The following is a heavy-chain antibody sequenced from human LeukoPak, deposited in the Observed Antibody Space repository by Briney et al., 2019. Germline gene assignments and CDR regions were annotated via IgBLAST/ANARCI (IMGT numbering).Heavy chain of an antibody. CDR1: GYTFTGHY. D-gene: IGHD5-24*01. CDR2: INPDSGGT. CDR3: ARGGHGCKSPWFDP. J-gene: IGHJ5*02. V-gene: IGHV1-2*02. Sequence: ASVKVSCKASGYTFTGHYMQWVRQAPGQGLEWMGWINPDSGGTNYAQKFQGRVTMTRDTSISTAYMELNRLRSDDTGVYYCARGGHGCKSPWFDPWDQGTLVTVSS.